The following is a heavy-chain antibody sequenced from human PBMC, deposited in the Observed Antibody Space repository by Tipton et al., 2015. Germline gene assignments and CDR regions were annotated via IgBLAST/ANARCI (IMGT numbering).Heavy chain of an antibody. CDR3: AIWGYTLGLDS. D-gene: IGHD3-16*01. Sequence: SLRLSCTASGFTFGGYAMYWARQPPGKGLEWVSGISWNSDYIDYADSVKGRFTISRDNAKNFLYLQLNSLGPEDTALYYCAIWGYTLGLDSWGQGTLVTVSS. J-gene: IGHJ5*01. CDR2: ISWNSDYI. CDR1: GFTFGGYA. V-gene: IGHV3-9*01.